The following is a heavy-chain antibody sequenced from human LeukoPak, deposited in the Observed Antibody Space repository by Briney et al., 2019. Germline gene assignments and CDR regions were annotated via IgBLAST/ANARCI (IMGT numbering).Heavy chain of an antibody. CDR2: IYHSGST. CDR3: ARLGPLLQAFDI. D-gene: IGHD2-15*01. CDR1: GGSISSGGYY. V-gene: IGHV4-30-2*01. Sequence: PSETLSLTCTVSGGSISSGGYYWSWIRQPPGKGLEWIGYIYHSGSTYYNPSLKSRVTISVDRSKNQFSLKLSSVTAADTAVYYCARLGPLLQAFDIWGQGTMVTVSS. J-gene: IGHJ3*02.